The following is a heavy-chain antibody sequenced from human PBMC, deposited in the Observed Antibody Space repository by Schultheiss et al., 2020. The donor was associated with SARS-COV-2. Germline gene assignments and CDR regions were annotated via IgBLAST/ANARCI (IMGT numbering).Heavy chain of an antibody. CDR2: ISSSSSYI. CDR1: GFTFSSYA. V-gene: IGHV3-21*04. Sequence: GESLKISCAASGFTFSSYAMSWVRQAPGKGLEWVSSISSSSSYIYYADSVKGRFTISRDNAKNSLYLQMNSLRAEDTAVYYCAKQYSSGPPDFDYWGQGTLVTVSS. CDR3: AKQYSSGPPDFDY. J-gene: IGHJ4*02. D-gene: IGHD6-19*01.